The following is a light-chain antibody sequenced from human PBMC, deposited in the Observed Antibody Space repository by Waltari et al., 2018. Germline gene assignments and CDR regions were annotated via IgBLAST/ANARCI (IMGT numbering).Light chain of an antibody. Sequence: EIVLTQSPATLSLSPGETATLSCRASQSVSSYLAWYQQKPGQAPRPLIYDASNRAAGIAARLSGGGSATDFTPTISSLEPDDVAVYYYHQRSNCPDTFGQGTRLEIK. J-gene: IGKJ2*01. CDR1: QSVSSY. CDR3: HQRSNCPDT. CDR2: DAS. V-gene: IGKV3-11*01.